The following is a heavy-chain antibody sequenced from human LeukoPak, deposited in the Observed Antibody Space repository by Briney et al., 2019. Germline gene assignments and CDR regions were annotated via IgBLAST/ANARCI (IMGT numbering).Heavy chain of an antibody. CDR3: ARATGTTSVVMDS. Sequence: GASVKVSCKASGYTFTGYYMHWVRQAPGQGLEWMGWINPNSGGTNYAQKFQGRVTMTRDTSISTAYMELSRLRSDDTAIYYCARATGTTSVVMDSWGQGTLVTVSS. V-gene: IGHV1-2*02. CDR2: INPNSGGT. J-gene: IGHJ5*02. CDR1: GYTFTGYY. D-gene: IGHD1-7*01.